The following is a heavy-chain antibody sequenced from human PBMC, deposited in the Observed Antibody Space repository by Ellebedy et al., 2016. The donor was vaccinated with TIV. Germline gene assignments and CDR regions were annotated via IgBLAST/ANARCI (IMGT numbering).Heavy chain of an antibody. D-gene: IGHD3-3*01. CDR2: ISPDSVNT. CDR1: GISLRSYA. CDR3: ARACFGVACYFDH. V-gene: IGHV3-48*01. J-gene: IGHJ4*02. Sequence: GESLKISCAASGISLRSYAMSWVRQAPGKGLEWLSYISPDSVNTNYGDSVKGRFTISRDNAKTSLFLQMNSLRADDTAIYYCARACFGVACYFDHWGQGTLVTVSS.